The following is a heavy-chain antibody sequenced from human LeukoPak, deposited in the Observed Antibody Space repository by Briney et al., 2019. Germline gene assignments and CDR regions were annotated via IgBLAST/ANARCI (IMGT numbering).Heavy chain of an antibody. CDR1: GGSFSGYY. J-gene: IGHJ4*02. CDR3: ARSRGRLAPLDF. V-gene: IGHV4-34*01. D-gene: IGHD6-25*01. Sequence: PSETLSLTCAVYGGSFSGYYWSWIRQPPGKGLEWIGEINHSGSTNYNPSLKSRVTISVDTSKNQFSLKLSSVTAADTAVYYCARSRGRLAPLDFWGQGTLVTVSS. CDR2: INHSGST.